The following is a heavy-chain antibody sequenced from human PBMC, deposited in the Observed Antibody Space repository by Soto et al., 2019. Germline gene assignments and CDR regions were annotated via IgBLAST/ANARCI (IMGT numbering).Heavy chain of an antibody. CDR2: TYYRSKWYN. V-gene: IGHV6-1*01. J-gene: IGHJ4*02. Sequence: KQSQTLSLTCAISGDSVSSNSAAWNWIRQSPSRGLEWLGRTYYRSKWYNDYAVSVKSRITINPDTSKNQFSLQLNSVTPEDTAVYYCARDHSSSWYVLGYFDYWGQGTLVTVSS. D-gene: IGHD6-13*01. CDR3: ARDHSSSWYVLGYFDY. CDR1: GDSVSSNSAA.